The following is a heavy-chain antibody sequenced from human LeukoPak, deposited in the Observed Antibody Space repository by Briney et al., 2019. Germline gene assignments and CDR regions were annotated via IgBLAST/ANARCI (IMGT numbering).Heavy chain of an antibody. CDR1: GGTFSSYA. D-gene: IGHD3-22*01. CDR2: IIPIFGTA. V-gene: IGHV1-69*13. CDR3: LYYYDSSGYYYVDY. J-gene: IGHJ4*02. Sequence: SVKVSCKASGGTFSSYAISWVRQAPGQGLEWMGGIIPIFGTANYAQKFQGRVTITADEPTSTAYMELSSLRSEDTAVYYCLYYYDSSGYYYVDYWGQGTLVTVSS.